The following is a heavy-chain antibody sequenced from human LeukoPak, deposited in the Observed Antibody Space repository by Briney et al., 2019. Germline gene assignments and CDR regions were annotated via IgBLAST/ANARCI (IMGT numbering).Heavy chain of an antibody. J-gene: IGHJ4*02. V-gene: IGHV4-34*01. CDR3: ARAGDSSGYSDY. CDR1: GFSFSNYG. D-gene: IGHD3-22*01. CDR2: INHRGST. Sequence: LRLSCAASGFSFSNYGMHWVRQPPGKGLEWIGEINHRGSTNYNPSLKSRVTISVNTSKNQFSLKLRSVTAADTAVYYCARAGDSSGYSDYWGQGTLVTVSS.